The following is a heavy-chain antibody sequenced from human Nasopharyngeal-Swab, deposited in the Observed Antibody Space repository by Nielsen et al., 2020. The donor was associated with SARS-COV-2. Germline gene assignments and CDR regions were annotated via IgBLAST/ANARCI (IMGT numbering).Heavy chain of an antibody. Sequence: GGSLRLSCAASGFTFSSYAMSWVRQAPGKGLEWVSAISGSGGSTYYADSVKGRFTISRDNSKNTLYLQMNSLRAEDTAVYYCARGPLYSSGWYYFDYWGQGTLVTVSS. CDR1: GFTFSSYA. CDR3: ARGPLYSSGWYYFDY. D-gene: IGHD6-19*01. CDR2: ISGSGGST. J-gene: IGHJ4*02. V-gene: IGHV3-23*01.